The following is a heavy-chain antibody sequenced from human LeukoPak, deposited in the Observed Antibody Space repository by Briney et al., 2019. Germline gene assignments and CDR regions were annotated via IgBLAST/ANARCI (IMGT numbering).Heavy chain of an antibody. D-gene: IGHD2/OR15-2a*01. Sequence: SETLSLTCTVSGASVGYYYWSCIRQAAGKGLEWLGRIYTSGNTIYNPSLQSRVTISVDVSKNQFSLRLISMTAADTGIYYCAVDNRDFWGQGTLVTVSS. J-gene: IGHJ4*02. CDR3: AVDNRDF. V-gene: IGHV4-4*07. CDR1: GASVGYYY. CDR2: IYTSGNT.